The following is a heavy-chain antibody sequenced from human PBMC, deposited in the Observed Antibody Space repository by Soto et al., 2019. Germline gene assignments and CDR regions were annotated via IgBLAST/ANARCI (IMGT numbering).Heavy chain of an antibody. CDR3: ARDRVPYVYFYYGMDV. CDR1: GFAFHNYS. CDR2: MSMDGSNK. Sequence: QVRLVESGGGVVQPGRSLRLSCAASGFAFHNYSMHWVRQAPGKGLEWVAIMSMDGSNKYYADSVKGRFTISRDNSKSMLFLQVGRLRPDNTAVYFCARDRVPYVYFYYGMDVWGQGTTVTVS. J-gene: IGHJ6*02. D-gene: IGHD3-10*02. V-gene: IGHV3-30-3*01.